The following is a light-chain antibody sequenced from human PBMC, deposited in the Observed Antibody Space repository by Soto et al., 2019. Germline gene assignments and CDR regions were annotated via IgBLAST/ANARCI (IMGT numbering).Light chain of an antibody. V-gene: IGLV2-8*01. CDR1: SSDVGGYNF. CDR2: EVT. Sequence: QSALTQPPSASGSPGQSVTISCTGTSSDVGGYNFVSWYQQQPGKAPKLIIYEVTQRPSGVPDRFSGSKSGNTASLTVSGLQAEDEAEYYCSSYAGSNMGVFGTGTKATVL. J-gene: IGLJ1*01. CDR3: SSYAGSNMGV.